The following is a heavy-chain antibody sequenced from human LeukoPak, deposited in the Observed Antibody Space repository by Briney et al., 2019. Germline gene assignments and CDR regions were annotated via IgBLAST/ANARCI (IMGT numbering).Heavy chain of an antibody. J-gene: IGHJ6*02. CDR3: AKDSLGEGYYYYYGMDV. CDR1: GFTFSSYG. Sequence: GGSLRLSCAASGFTFSSYGMHWVRQAPGKGLEWVSAISGSGGSTYYADSVKGRFTISRDNSKNTLYLQMNSLRAEDTAVYYCAKDSLGEGYYYYYGMDVWGQGTTVTVSS. D-gene: IGHD3-10*01. CDR2: ISGSGGST. V-gene: IGHV3-23*01.